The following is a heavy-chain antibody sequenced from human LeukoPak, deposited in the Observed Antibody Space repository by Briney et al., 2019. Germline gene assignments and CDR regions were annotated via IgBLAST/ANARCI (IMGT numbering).Heavy chain of an antibody. CDR3: ARGDYDFWSGYYTPFDY. V-gene: IGHV4-31*03. CDR1: GGSISSGGYH. CDR2: IYYSGST. D-gene: IGHD3-3*01. J-gene: IGHJ4*02. Sequence: PSETLSLTCTVSGGSISSGGYHWSWIRQHPGKGLEWIGYIYYSGSTYYNPSLKSRVTISVDTSKNQFSLKLSSVTAADTAVYYCARGDYDFWSGYYTPFDYWGQGTLVTVSS.